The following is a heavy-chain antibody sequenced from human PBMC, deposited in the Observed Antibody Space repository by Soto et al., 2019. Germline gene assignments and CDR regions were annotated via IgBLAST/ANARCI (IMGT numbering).Heavy chain of an antibody. V-gene: IGHV4-38-2*02. Sequence: LSLTCAVSGYSISSGYYWGWIRQPPGKGLEWIGSIYHSGSTYYNPSLKSRVTISVDTSKNQFSLKLSSVTAADTAVYYCARERDYDFWSGYYNPHRVDYWGQGTLVTV. CDR2: IYHSGST. D-gene: IGHD3-3*01. J-gene: IGHJ4*02. CDR1: GYSISSGYY. CDR3: ARERDYDFWSGYYNPHRVDY.